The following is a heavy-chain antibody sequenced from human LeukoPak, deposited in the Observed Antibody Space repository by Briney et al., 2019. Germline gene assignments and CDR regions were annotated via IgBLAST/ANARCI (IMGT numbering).Heavy chain of an antibody. D-gene: IGHD6-6*01. CDR2: IIPIFGTA. Sequence: SVKVSCKASGYTFTGYYMHWVRQAPGQGLEWMGGIIPIFGTANYAQKFQGRVTITADESTSTAYMELSSLRSEDTAVYYCAREYSSSSRGGYYYYYYGMDVWGQGTTVTVSS. CDR3: AREYSSSSRGGYYYYYYGMDV. J-gene: IGHJ6*02. CDR1: GYTFTGYY. V-gene: IGHV1-69*13.